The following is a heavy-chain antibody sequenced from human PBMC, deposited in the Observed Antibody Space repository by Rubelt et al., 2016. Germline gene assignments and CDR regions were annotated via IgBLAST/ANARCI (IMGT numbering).Heavy chain of an antibody. V-gene: IGHV3-48*04. Sequence: EVQLVESGGGLIQPGGSLGLSCAASGFTVSRNYMTWVRQAPGKGLDWIAYISKSSDPLHYANSVKGRFTMSRDNAKNSVDLQMNSLRVEDTAVYYCAGAFDYWGRGTAVIVSS. CDR2: ISKSSDPL. J-gene: IGHJ4*02. CDR3: AGAFDY. CDR1: GFTVSRNY.